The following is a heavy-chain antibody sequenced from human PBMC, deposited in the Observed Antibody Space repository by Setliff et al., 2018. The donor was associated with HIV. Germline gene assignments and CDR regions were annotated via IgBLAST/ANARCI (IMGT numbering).Heavy chain of an antibody. CDR3: ARQWRDQYNSGVSTEYFQH. J-gene: IGHJ1*01. CDR2: IYHSGST. V-gene: IGHV4-38-2*01. D-gene: IGHD3-22*01. Sequence: SETLSLTCAVSAYPISGGDYWGWIRPPPGKGLEWIGSIYHSGSTYYNPSLMSRVTISADTYKNQFSLKLRSVTAADTTVYYCARQWRDQYNSGVSTEYFQHWGQGTLVTVSS. CDR1: AYPISGGDY.